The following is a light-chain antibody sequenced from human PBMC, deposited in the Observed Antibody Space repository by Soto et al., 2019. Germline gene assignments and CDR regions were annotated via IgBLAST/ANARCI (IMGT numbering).Light chain of an antibody. J-gene: IGKJ2*01. Sequence: DIPMTQSPSTLPASVGDRVTVTCRASQSIRSWLAWYQEKPGQPPRLLIYWASTRESGVPDRFTGSGSGTDFTLTISSLQADDVAVYYCQQYYGTPYTFGQGTKLEI. CDR3: QQYYGTPYT. V-gene: IGKV4-1*01. CDR1: QSIRSW. CDR2: WAS.